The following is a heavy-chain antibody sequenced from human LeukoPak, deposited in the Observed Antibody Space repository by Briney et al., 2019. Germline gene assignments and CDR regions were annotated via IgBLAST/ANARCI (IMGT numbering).Heavy chain of an antibody. Sequence: GGSLGLSCAASGFTFSSYAMSWVRQAPGKGLEWVSAISGSGGSTYYADTVKGRFTISRDNSKNTLYLQMNSLRAEDTAVYYCAKATYYYYDSSGYDLDYWGQGTLVTASS. J-gene: IGHJ4*02. V-gene: IGHV3-23*01. CDR3: AKATYYYYDSSGYDLDY. D-gene: IGHD3-22*01. CDR2: ISGSGGST. CDR1: GFTFSSYA.